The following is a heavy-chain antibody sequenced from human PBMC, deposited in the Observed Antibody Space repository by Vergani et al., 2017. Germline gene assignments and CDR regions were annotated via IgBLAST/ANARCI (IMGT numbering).Heavy chain of an antibody. CDR3: ATGYYDFWSGYNLGAFDI. CDR1: GYSISSGYY. CDR2: IYHSGST. D-gene: IGHD3-3*01. J-gene: IGHJ3*02. Sequence: QVQMQESGPGLVKPSENLSLTCTVSGYSISSGYYWGWIRQPPGKVLEWIGSIYHSGSTDYNPSLKSRVTISVDTSKNQFSLKLSSVTAADTAVYYCATGYYDFWSGYNLGAFDIWGQGTMVTVSS. V-gene: IGHV4-38-2*02.